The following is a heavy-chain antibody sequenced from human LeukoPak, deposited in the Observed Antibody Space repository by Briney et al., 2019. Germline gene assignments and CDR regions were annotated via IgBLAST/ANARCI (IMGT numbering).Heavy chain of an antibody. CDR3: AKDSSSRGWFDP. CDR1: GFTFSSYA. V-gene: IGHV3-23*01. CDR2: ISGSGGST. D-gene: IGHD6-13*01. Sequence: GGSLRLSCAASGFTFSSYAMSWVRQAPGKGLEWVSAISGSGGSTYYADSVKGWFTISRDNSKNTLYLQMNSLRAEDTAVYYCAKDSSSRGWFDPWGQGTLVTVSS. J-gene: IGHJ5*02.